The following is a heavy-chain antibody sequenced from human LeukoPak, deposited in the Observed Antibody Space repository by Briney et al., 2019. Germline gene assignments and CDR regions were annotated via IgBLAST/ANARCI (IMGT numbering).Heavy chain of an antibody. CDR3: ARDRRYGSGSYSDY. CDR2: IWYDGSNK. V-gene: IGHV3-33*01. J-gene: IGHJ4*02. D-gene: IGHD3-10*01. CDR1: GFTFSSYG. Sequence: GGSLRLSCAASGFTFSSYGMHWVRQAPGKGLEWVAVIWYDGSNKYYADSVKGRFTISRDNSKNMLYLQMNSLRAEDTAVYYCARDRRYGSGSYSDYWGQGTLVTVSS.